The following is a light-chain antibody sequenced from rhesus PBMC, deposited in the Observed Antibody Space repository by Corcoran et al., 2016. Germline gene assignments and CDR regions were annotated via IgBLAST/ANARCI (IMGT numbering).Light chain of an antibody. CDR3: QQYNNWNR. V-gene: IGKV3S9*01. Sequence: EIVMTQSPATLSLSPGERATLSCRASQSVSSYVAWYQQKPEQAPRLLSYGASSRATGIPDRFSGRGAGTDLTLIISSLEREDVGVYYCQQYNNWNRFGQGTKVEIK. J-gene: IGKJ2*01. CDR2: GAS. CDR1: QSVSSY.